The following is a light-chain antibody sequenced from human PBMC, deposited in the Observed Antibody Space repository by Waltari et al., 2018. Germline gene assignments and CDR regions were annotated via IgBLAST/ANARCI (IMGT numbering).Light chain of an antibody. CDR3: ATWDGRVNGVL. CDR1: NYNIGSGP. V-gene: IGLV1-44*01. J-gene: IGLJ2*01. CDR2: SNE. Sequence: QSVLTQAPSVSGTPGQRVTISCSGTNYNIGSGPVNWYQQVPGMSPKLLTYSNEQRPSGVPDRFSGSKSGTSASLAISGRQSEDEADYYCATWDGRVNGVLFGGGTKVTVL.